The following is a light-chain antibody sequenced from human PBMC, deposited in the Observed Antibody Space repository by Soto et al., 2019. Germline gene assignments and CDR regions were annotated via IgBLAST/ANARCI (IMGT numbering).Light chain of an antibody. CDR2: EVR. V-gene: IGLV2-14*01. Sequence: QSVLTQPASVSGSAGQSITISCSGTMRDVGAYNLVSWYQQHPGTAPKLIIYEVRNRPSGISSRFSGSRSGNTASLTISGLQSEDEGDYYCSSYTINNSYVFGTGTKLTVL. J-gene: IGLJ1*01. CDR1: MRDVGAYNL. CDR3: SSYTINNSYV.